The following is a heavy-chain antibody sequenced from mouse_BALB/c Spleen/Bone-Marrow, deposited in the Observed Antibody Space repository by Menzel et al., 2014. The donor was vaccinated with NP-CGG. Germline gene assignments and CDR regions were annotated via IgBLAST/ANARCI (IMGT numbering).Heavy chain of an antibody. CDR2: IDPANGNT. CDR3: ALYYYGSSGFAY. J-gene: IGHJ3*01. CDR1: GFNIKDTY. Sequence: EVQLQQSGAELVKPGASVKLSCTASGFNIKDTYMHWVKQRPEQCLEWIGRIDPANGNTKYDPKFQGKATITADTSSNTAYLQLSSLTSEDTAVYYCALYYYGSSGFAYWGQGTLVTVSA. V-gene: IGHV14-3*02. D-gene: IGHD1-1*01.